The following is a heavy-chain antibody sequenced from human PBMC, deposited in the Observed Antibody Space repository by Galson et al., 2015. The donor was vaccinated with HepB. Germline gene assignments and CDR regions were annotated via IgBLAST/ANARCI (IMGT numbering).Heavy chain of an antibody. D-gene: IGHD5-24*01. Sequence: SLRLSCAASGFNFSRYSMNWVRQAPGKGLDWVSSIDSSSTYIYCADSVRGRFTISRHNAKNSLYLQMNSLRAEDTAVYYCARDESLGDGDAFDIRGQGTMVTVSS. CDR3: ARDESLGDGDAFDI. J-gene: IGHJ3*02. CDR1: GFNFSRYS. V-gene: IGHV3-21*01. CDR2: IDSSSTYI.